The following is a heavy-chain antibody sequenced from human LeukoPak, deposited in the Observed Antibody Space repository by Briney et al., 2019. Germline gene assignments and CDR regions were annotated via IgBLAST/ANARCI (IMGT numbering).Heavy chain of an antibody. CDR3: AKDIGAGYSSGWYQG. CDR1: GFTFDDYA. CDR2: ISWNSGSI. D-gene: IGHD6-19*01. J-gene: IGHJ4*02. Sequence: GGSLRLSCAASGFTFDDYAMHWVRQAPGKGLEWVLGISWNSGSIGYADSVKGQFTISRDNAKNSLYLQMNSLRAEDTALYYCAKDIGAGYSSGWYQGWGQGTLVTVSS. V-gene: IGHV3-9*01.